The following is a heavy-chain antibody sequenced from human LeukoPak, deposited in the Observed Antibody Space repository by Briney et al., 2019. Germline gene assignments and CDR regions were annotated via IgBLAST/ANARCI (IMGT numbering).Heavy chain of an antibody. V-gene: IGHV4-61*01. CDR3: ASLYSSGWYLDY. D-gene: IGHD6-19*01. CDR2: IYYSGSS. Sequence: PSETLSLTCTASGGSVSSGSYCWSWIRPPPGQGLEWIGYIYYSGSSNYNHSHKSRVTLSVDTSKDQFSLKLRSMTAADTAVYYCASLYSSGWYLDYWGQGTLVTVSS. J-gene: IGHJ4*02. CDR1: GGSVSSGSYC.